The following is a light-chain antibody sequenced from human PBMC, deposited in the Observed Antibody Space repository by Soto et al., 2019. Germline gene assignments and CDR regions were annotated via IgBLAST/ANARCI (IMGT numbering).Light chain of an antibody. CDR3: CSYAGSRYV. CDR1: SSDVGGYNY. CDR2: DVR. J-gene: IGLJ1*01. Sequence: QSVLTQPRSVSGSPGQSVTISCTGTSSDVGGYNYVSWYQQHPGKTPKLMIYDVRKRPSGVPDRFSGSKSGNTASLTISGLQAEDEADYYCCSYAGSRYVFGTGTKVTVL. V-gene: IGLV2-11*01.